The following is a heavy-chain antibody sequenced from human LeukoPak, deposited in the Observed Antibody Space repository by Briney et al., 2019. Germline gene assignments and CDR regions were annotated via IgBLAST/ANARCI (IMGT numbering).Heavy chain of an antibody. J-gene: IGHJ5*02. Sequence: ASVNVSCKASGYTFTGYYMHWVRQAPGQGLEWMGWINPNSGGTNYAQKFQGWVTMTRDTSISTAYMELSRLRSDDTAVYYCARGDYGGYISWFDPWGQGTLVTVSS. CDR3: ARGDYGGYISWFDP. CDR2: INPNSGGT. V-gene: IGHV1-2*04. D-gene: IGHD4-17*01. CDR1: GYTFTGYY.